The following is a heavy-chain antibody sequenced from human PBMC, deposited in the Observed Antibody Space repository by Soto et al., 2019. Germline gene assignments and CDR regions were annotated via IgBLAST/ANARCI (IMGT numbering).Heavy chain of an antibody. V-gene: IGHV3-15*01. CDR1: GFTFSNGW. D-gene: IGHD3-10*01. J-gene: IGHJ6*02. CDR3: TPGGVLLWFGEFYGMDV. Sequence: GGSLRLSCAASGFTFSNGWMSWVRQAPGKGMEWVGRIKSKTDGGTTDYAAPVKGRFTISRDDSKNTLYLQMNSLKTEDTAVYYCTPGGVLLWFGEFYGMDVWGQGTRVTVAS. CDR2: IKSKTDGGTT.